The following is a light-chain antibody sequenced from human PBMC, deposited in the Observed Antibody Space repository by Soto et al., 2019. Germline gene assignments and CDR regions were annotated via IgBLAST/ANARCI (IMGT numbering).Light chain of an antibody. CDR1: QGIRND. CDR2: HAS. V-gene: IGKV1-17*01. Sequence: DIQMTQSPSSLSASVGDRVTITCRASQGIRNDLGWYQQKPGRAPKLLIYHASTLEGGVPSRFSASGSGTEFTLTISSLQPDDFATYYCEQYDSRSPWTFGQGTKVDIK. CDR3: EQYDSRSPWT. J-gene: IGKJ1*01.